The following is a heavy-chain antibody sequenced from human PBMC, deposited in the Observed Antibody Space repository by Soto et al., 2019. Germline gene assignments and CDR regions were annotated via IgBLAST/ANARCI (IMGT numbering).Heavy chain of an antibody. Sequence: GASVKVSCKASGYTFTSYAMHWVRQAPGQRLEWMGWISAGNGNTKYAQKLQGRVTITRDTSTSTAYMELRSLRSDDTAVYYCARAPYDILTGSMYYFDYWGQGTLVTVSS. J-gene: IGHJ4*02. CDR1: GYTFTSYA. CDR2: ISAGNGNT. V-gene: IGHV1-3*01. D-gene: IGHD3-9*01. CDR3: ARAPYDILTGSMYYFDY.